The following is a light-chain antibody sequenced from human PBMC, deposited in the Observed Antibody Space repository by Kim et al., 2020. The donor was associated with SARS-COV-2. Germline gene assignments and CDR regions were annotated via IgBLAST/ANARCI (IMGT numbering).Light chain of an antibody. Sequence: QSVLTQSPSRSGTPGQTVTISCSGSSSNIGSNPVNWYQQVPGTAPKLVIYTNIQRPPGVPARFSGSRSGTSASLAITGLQSDDEAHYYCASWDNSLLAVVFSGGTQLTVL. CDR1: SSNIGSNP. CDR3: ASWDNSLLAVV. V-gene: IGLV1-44*01. CDR2: TNI. J-gene: IGLJ2*01.